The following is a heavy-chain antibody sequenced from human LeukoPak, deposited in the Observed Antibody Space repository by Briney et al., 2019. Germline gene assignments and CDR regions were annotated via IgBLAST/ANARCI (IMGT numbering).Heavy chain of an antibody. J-gene: IGHJ5*02. CDR2: INHSGST. V-gene: IGHV4-34*01. Sequence: SETLSLTCAVYGGSFSGYYWSWIRQPPGKGLEWIGEINHSGSTNYNPSLKGRVTISVDTSKNQFSLKLSSVTAADTAVYYCARASINRSYGRVDPWGQGTLVTVSS. CDR3: ARASINRSYGRVDP. D-gene: IGHD3-10*01. CDR1: GGSFSGYY.